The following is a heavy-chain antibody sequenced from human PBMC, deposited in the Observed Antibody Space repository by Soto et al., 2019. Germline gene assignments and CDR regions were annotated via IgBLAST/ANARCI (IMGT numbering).Heavy chain of an antibody. CDR1: GFTFSDSG. J-gene: IGHJ5*02. CDR3: TVTYYDFWSGPNH. V-gene: IGHV3-73*01. D-gene: IGHD3-3*01. Sequence: GGSLRLSCAASGFTFSDSGMHWVRQASGKGLEWVGRIRSKANSYATVYAASVKGRFTISRDDSKNTAYLQMNSLQTEDTAVYYCTVTYYDFWSGPNHWGQGTLVTVSS. CDR2: IRSKANSYAT.